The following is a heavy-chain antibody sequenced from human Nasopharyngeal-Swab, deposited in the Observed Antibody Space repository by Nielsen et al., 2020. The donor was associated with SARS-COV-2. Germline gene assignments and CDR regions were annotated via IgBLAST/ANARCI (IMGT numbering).Heavy chain of an antibody. V-gene: IGHV3-21*01. CDR1: GFTFSSYS. D-gene: IGHD3-10*01. CDR3: AREAPTYYYGSGTGDYYYGMDV. CDR2: ISSSSSYI. J-gene: IGHJ6*02. Sequence: GESLKISCAASGFTFSSYSMNWVRQAPGKGLEWVSSISSSSSYIYYADSVKGRFTISRDNAKNSLYLQMNSLRAEDTAVYYCAREAPTYYYGSGTGDYYYGMDVWGQGTTVTVSS.